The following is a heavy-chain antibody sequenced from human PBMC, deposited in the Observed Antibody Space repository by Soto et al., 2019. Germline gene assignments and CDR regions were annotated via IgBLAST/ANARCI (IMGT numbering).Heavy chain of an antibody. CDR3: ARGMSEGQIFYYFDY. Sequence: ASVKVSCKASGYTFTSYAMHWVRQAPGQRLEWMGWINAVNGNTKYSQKFQGRVTITRDTSASTAYMELSSLRSEDTAVYYCARGMSEGQIFYYFDYWGQGALVTVSS. CDR2: INAVNGNT. V-gene: IGHV1-3*01. J-gene: IGHJ4*02. CDR1: GYTFTSYA.